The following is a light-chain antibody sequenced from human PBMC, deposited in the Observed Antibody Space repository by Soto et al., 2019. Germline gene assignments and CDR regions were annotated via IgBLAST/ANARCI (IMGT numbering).Light chain of an antibody. V-gene: IGLV2-23*01. CDR1: SSDVGTFNL. CDR3: CSYAGTRTSWV. CDR2: EGT. J-gene: IGLJ1*01. Sequence: QSVLTQPASVSGFLGQSITMSCTGSSSDVGTFNLVSWFQQHPGKGPKLLIFEGTKRPSGVSDRFSGSKSGNTASLTISGLQAEDEADYHCCSYAGTRTSWVFGTGTKLTVL.